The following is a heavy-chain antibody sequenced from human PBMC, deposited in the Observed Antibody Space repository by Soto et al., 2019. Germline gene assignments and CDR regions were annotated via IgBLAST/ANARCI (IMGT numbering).Heavy chain of an antibody. J-gene: IGHJ6*01. CDR2: IYPGDSDT. CDR1: GYSFTSYW. V-gene: IGHV5-51*01. D-gene: IGHD5-18*01. CDR3: ERLGVCIGNSCPFSGMAV. Sequence: PGESLKISCKGSGYSFTSYWIGWVRQMPVKGLEWMGIIYPGDSDTRYSPSFQGQVTISADKSISTAYLQWSSLKASDTAMYYYERLGVCIGNSCPFSGMAVRAQGTAVPGS.